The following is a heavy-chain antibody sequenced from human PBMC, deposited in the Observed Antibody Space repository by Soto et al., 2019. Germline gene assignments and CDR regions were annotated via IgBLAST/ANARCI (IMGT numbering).Heavy chain of an antibody. Sequence: PGPSVKVSCKASGYTFTGYYMHWVRQAPGQGLEWMGWINPNSGGTNYAQKFQGWVTMTRDTFISTAYMELSRLRSDDTAVYYCARARGSYYTGHGYFDYWGQGTLVTVSS. V-gene: IGHV1-2*04. CDR1: GYTFTGYY. CDR3: ARARGSYYTGHGYFDY. D-gene: IGHD1-26*01. J-gene: IGHJ4*02. CDR2: INPNSGGT.